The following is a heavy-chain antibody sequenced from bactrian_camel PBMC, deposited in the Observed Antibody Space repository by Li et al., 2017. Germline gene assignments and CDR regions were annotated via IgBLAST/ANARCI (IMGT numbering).Heavy chain of an antibody. J-gene: IGHJ4*01. Sequence: HVQLVESGGGSVQSGGSLTLSCAGSGFRYSVCSMGWYRQAPGKEREGVAAIDSVGRSSYADSVKGRFTISRDVSKNTVYMQMNNLKPEDAAVYYCVTVRAPYGGSWFADHWGQGTQVTVS. CDR3: VTVRAPYGGSWFADH. CDR2: IDSVGRS. CDR1: GFRYSVCS. V-gene: IGHV3S53*01. D-gene: IGHD6*01.